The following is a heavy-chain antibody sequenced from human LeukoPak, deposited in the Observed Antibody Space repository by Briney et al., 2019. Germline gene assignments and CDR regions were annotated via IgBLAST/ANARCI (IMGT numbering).Heavy chain of an antibody. CDR2: ISAYNGNT. CDR3: ARRGRSSGHSSNWFDS. D-gene: IGHD6-19*01. Sequence: ASVKVSCKASGYTFTSYGISWVRQAPGQGLEWMGWISAYNGNTNYAQKLQGRVTMTTDTSTSTAYMELRSLRSDDTAVYYCARRGRSSGHSSNWFDSWGQGTLVTVSS. V-gene: IGHV1-18*01. J-gene: IGHJ5*01. CDR1: GYTFTSYG.